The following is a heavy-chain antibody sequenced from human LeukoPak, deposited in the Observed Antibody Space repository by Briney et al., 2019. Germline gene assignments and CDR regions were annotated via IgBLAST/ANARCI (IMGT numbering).Heavy chain of an antibody. J-gene: IGHJ4*02. D-gene: IGHD3-22*01. CDR3: ARDLRDDSSAYPLY. Sequence: GGSLRLSCAASGFSFSGYSMHWVRQAPGKGLEWPSYISSSSSMIYYADSVKGRFTISRDNAKNSLYLQMNSLRAEDTAVYYCARDLRDDSSAYPLYWGQGTLVTVSS. CDR2: ISSSSSMI. V-gene: IGHV3-48*04. CDR1: GFSFSGYS.